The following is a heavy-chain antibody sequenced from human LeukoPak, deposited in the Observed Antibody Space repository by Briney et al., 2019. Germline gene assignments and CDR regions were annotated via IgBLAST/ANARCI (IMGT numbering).Heavy chain of an antibody. V-gene: IGHV3-48*01. CDR3: ARASGSSSGGWVYYYYMDV. D-gene: IGHD6-6*01. CDR1: GFTFSSYT. Sequence: GGSLRLSCAASGFTFSSYTMKWVRQAPGKGLEWVSYISSSSNTIYYADSVKGRFTISRDNAKNSLYLQMNSLRADDTAVYYCARASGSSSGGWVYYYYMDVWGKGTTVTVS. J-gene: IGHJ6*03. CDR2: ISSSSNTI.